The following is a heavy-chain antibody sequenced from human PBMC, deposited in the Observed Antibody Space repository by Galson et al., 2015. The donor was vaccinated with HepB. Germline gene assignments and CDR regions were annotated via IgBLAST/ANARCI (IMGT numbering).Heavy chain of an antibody. V-gene: IGHV3-73*01. D-gene: IGHD6-19*01. CDR1: GFTFSGSA. CDR3: TRLAVAGGDY. Sequence: SLRLSCAASGFTFSGSAMHWVRQASGKGLEWVGRIRSKANSYATAYAASVKGRFTISRDDSKNTAYLQMNSLKTEDTAVYYCTRLAVAGGDYWGQGTLVTVSS. J-gene: IGHJ4*02. CDR2: IRSKANSYAT.